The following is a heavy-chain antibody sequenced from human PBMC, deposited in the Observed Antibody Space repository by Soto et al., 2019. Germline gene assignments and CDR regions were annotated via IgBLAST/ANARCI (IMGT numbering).Heavy chain of an antibody. V-gene: IGHV3-15*01. D-gene: IGHD2-15*01. Sequence: GGSLRLSCAASGFSFSSAWMTWVRQAPGKGLQWVGRITSKTDGGTTDYAAPVKGRFRISRDDSQNTLYLQMNTLRTEDTAVYYCTTVIEMTPETVFLWGQGLLVTVSS. CDR1: GFSFSSAW. J-gene: IGHJ4*02. CDR3: TTVIEMTPETVFL. CDR2: ITSKTDGGTT.